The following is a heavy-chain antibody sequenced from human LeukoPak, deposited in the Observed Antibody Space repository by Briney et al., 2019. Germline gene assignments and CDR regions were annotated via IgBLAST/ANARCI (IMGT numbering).Heavy chain of an antibody. D-gene: IGHD3-16*01. Sequence: GGSLILSCAASGFTFSGCYMSWIRQAPGKALECVAYISSSGHSIYYADSVRGRFTISRDNAKTSLYLQMNSLRVDDTALYYCARDFENGRGSDYWGQGTLVAVSS. J-gene: IGHJ4*02. CDR2: ISSSGHSI. CDR1: GFTFSGCY. V-gene: IGHV3-11*01. CDR3: ARDFENGRGSDY.